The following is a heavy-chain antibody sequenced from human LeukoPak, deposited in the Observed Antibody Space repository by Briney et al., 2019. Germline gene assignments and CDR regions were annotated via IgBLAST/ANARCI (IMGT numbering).Heavy chain of an antibody. D-gene: IGHD6-6*01. Sequence: PGGSLRLSCAASGFTFSSYAMHWVRQAPGKGLEWVAVISYDGSNKYYADSVKGRFTISRDNSKNTLYLQMNSLRAEDTAVYYCAKDPRKSIAARRVVDYWGQGTLVTVSS. CDR1: GFTFSSYA. CDR2: ISYDGSNK. CDR3: AKDPRKSIAARRVVDY. V-gene: IGHV3-30-3*01. J-gene: IGHJ4*02.